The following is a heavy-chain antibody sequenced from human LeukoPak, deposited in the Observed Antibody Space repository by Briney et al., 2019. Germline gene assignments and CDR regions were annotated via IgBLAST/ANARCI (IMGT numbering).Heavy chain of an antibody. J-gene: IGHJ2*01. V-gene: IGHV3-7*01. Sequence: PSETLSLTCTVSGGSISSYYWSWVRQAPGKGLGWVANIKEDGSDKYYVDSVKGRFTISRDNAQKSLYLQMISLRVDDTAVYYCTRWTDWYLDLWGRGTLVTVSS. CDR3: TRWTDWYLDL. CDR1: GGSISSYY. CDR2: IKEDGSDK. D-gene: IGHD3/OR15-3a*01.